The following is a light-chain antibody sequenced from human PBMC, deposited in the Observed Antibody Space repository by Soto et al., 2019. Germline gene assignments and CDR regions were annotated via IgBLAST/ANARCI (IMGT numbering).Light chain of an antibody. CDR1: SSDVGGYHY. J-gene: IGLJ1*01. CDR2: EVN. CDR3: SSYTSSSTYV. Sequence: QSVLTPPASVAGSPGQSINISCTGTSSDVGGYHYVSWYQQHPGKAPSLIIYEVNNRPSGVSHRFSGSKSGNTASLTISGLQAEDEADYYCSSYTSSSTYVFGSGTKVTVL. V-gene: IGLV2-14*01.